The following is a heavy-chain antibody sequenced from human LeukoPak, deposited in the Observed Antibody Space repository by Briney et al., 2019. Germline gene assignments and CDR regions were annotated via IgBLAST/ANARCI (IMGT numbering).Heavy chain of an antibody. V-gene: IGHV4-34*01. CDR3: ARGSKFRITRTQAKNYGMDV. CDR2: INHSGST. D-gene: IGHD3-16*01. J-gene: IGHJ6*02. Sequence: PSETLSLTCTVSGGSISSYYWSWIRQPPGKGLEWIGEINHSGSTNYNPSLKSRVTISVDTSKNQFSLKLSSVTAADTAVYYCARGSKFRITRTQAKNYGMDVWGQGTTVTVSS. CDR1: GGSISSYY.